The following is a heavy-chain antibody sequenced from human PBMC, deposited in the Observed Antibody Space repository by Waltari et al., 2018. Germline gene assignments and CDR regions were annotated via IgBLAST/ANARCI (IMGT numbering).Heavy chain of an antibody. V-gene: IGHV3-53*01. Sequence: EVQLVESGGGLIQPGGSLRLSCAASGFTVSSTYMSWVRQAPGKGLEWVSVIYRGGSTYYADSVKGRFTISRDNSKNTLYLQMNSLRAEDTAVYYCARDSPLDYDFWSGSPIYGMDVWGQGTTVTVSS. CDR1: GFTVSSTY. CDR3: ARDSPLDYDFWSGSPIYGMDV. J-gene: IGHJ6*02. CDR2: IYRGGST. D-gene: IGHD3-3*01.